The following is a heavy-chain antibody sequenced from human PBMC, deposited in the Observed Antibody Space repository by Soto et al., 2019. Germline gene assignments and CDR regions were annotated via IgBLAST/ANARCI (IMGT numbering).Heavy chain of an antibody. J-gene: IGHJ6*02. CDR2: IYWNDDK. CDR3: ARYDFWSGYPQQYYYGMDV. CDR1: GVSLSTSGVG. V-gene: IGHV2-5*01. Sequence: QMTLKASGPTLVKPTQTLTLTCTFSGVSLSTSGVGVGWIRQPPGKALEWLALIYWNDDKRYSPSLKSRLTTTKDTSKNQVVLTRTNMDPVDTATYYCARYDFWSGYPQQYYYGMDVWGQGTTVTVSS. D-gene: IGHD3-3*01.